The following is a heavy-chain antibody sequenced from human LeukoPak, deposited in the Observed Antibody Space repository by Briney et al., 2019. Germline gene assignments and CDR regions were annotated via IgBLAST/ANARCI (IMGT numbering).Heavy chain of an antibody. D-gene: IGHD6-19*01. CDR1: GDSVSSSTYY. Sequence: RASETLSLTCSVSGDSVSSSTYYWGWIRQPPGKGLEWIGSVHYSGTTYYNPSLKSRVTISVDTSKNQFSLRLSSVTAADTAVYYCARHLGVQWLSSYIDYWGQGTLVTVSS. J-gene: IGHJ4*02. CDR2: VHYSGTT. CDR3: ARHLGVQWLSSYIDY. V-gene: IGHV4-39*01.